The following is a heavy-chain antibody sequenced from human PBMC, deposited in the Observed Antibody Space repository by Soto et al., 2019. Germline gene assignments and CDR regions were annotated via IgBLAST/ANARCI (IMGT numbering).Heavy chain of an antibody. V-gene: IGHV3-49*03. CDR2: IRSKAYGGTT. Sequence: GGSLRLSCTASGFTFGDYAMSWFRQAPGKGLEWVGFIRSKAYGGTTEHAASVKGTFTISRDDSKSIAYLQMNSLKTEDTAVYYCTREDPSRGLRYFPFDYWGQGTLVTVSS. J-gene: IGHJ4*02. CDR3: TREDPSRGLRYFPFDY. CDR1: GFTFGDYA. D-gene: IGHD3-9*01.